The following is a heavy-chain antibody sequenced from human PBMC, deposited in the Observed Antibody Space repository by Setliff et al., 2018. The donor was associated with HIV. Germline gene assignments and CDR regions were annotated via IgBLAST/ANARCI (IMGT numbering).Heavy chain of an antibody. Sequence: GASVKVSCKASGYTFTSYILHWVRQAAGQGLEWVGRIAPSSGGIHYAQKFQDRVTMTRDTSTSTVYMDLSRLRSEDTAVYYCAREFPGGTKGFDYWGQGTLFTVSS. J-gene: IGHJ4*02. CDR2: IAPSSGGI. D-gene: IGHD1-1*01. CDR1: GYTFTSYI. V-gene: IGHV1-46*01. CDR3: AREFPGGTKGFDY.